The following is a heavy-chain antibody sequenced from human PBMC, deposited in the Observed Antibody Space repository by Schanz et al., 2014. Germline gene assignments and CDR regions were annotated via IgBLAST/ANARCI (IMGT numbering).Heavy chain of an antibody. Sequence: QVQLQESGPGLVKPSETLSLTCTVSGGPSRSFRGSWIRQPPGKGLEYIGYIYSSGSTNYNPSLESRVTMSVDTSKNQFSLKLSSVTAADTAVYYCAREWSSFDYWGQGTLVTVSS. V-gene: IGHV4-59*01. CDR2: IYSSGST. CDR1: GGPSRSFR. CDR3: AREWSSFDY. J-gene: IGHJ4*02. D-gene: IGHD2-8*01.